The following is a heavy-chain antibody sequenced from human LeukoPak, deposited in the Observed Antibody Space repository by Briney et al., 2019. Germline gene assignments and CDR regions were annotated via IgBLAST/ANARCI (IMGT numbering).Heavy chain of an antibody. J-gene: IGHJ4*02. Sequence: PGGSLRLSCAASGFTFSSYWMSWFRQAPGKGLEWVANIKRDGSEEYYMDSVRGRFTISRDNARNSLYLQMNSLRDEDTAVYYCAKWLVVGSTHGIDFWGQGTLVTVSS. CDR2: IKRDGSEE. CDR1: GFTFSSYW. V-gene: IGHV3-7*01. CDR3: AKWLVVGSTHGIDF. D-gene: IGHD3-22*01.